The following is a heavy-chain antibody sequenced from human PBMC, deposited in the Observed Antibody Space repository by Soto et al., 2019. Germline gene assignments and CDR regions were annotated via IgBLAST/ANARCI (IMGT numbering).Heavy chain of an antibody. CDR3: AKNQGVELVPLATVDWFNP. D-gene: IGHD1-26*01. V-gene: IGHV3-23*01. CDR1: GFIFENFG. Sequence: GGSLRLSCAASGFIFENFGMSWVRQAPGKGLEWISSISGSGFKKYYADSVKGRFTISRDNSKSTVYLELNNLSAEDTAVYHCAKNQGVELVPLATVDWFNPWGQGSVVTVSS. CDR2: ISGSGFKK. J-gene: IGHJ5*02.